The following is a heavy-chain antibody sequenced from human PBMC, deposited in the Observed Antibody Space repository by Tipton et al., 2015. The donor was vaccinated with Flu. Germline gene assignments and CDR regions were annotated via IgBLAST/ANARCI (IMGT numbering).Heavy chain of an antibody. CDR2: ISRRSSSI. D-gene: IGHD6-19*01. CDR1: GFTFSTYS. V-gene: IGHV3-48*02. Sequence: SLRLSCAASGFTFSTYSINWVRQAPGKGLEWVSYISRRSSSIYYADSVKGRFTIARDNAKNALYLQMNSLRDEDTAVYSCAKVIPELVAGLDSWGQGTLVTVSS. J-gene: IGHJ4*02. CDR3: AKVIPELVAGLDS.